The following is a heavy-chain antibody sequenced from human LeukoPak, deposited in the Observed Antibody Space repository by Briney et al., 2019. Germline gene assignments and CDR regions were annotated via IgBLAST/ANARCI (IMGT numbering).Heavy chain of an antibody. Sequence: GGSLRLSCAASGFTFSSYSMNWVRQAPGKGLEWVSSVSSSSSYIYYADSVKGRFTISRDNSKNTLYLQMNSLRAEDTAVYYCAKEGDNWNYKTFDYWGQGTLVTVSS. CDR1: GFTFSSYS. J-gene: IGHJ4*02. CDR2: VSSSSSYI. D-gene: IGHD1-7*01. CDR3: AKEGDNWNYKTFDY. V-gene: IGHV3-21*01.